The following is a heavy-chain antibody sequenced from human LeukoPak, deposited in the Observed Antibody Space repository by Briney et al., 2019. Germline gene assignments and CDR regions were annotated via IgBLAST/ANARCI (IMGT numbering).Heavy chain of an antibody. J-gene: IGHJ5*02. Sequence: SSETLSLTCTVSGYSISSGYYWGWIRQPPGKGLEWIGNIYPSGTAYYNPSLKTRVTISVDTSKNQFSLKLSSVTAADTAVYFLGRAYSSSWYLNCFAPGGRGPLVTVPS. CDR3: GRAYSSSWYLNCFAP. CDR2: IYPSGTA. CDR1: GYSISSGYY. D-gene: IGHD6-13*01. V-gene: IGHV4-38-2*02.